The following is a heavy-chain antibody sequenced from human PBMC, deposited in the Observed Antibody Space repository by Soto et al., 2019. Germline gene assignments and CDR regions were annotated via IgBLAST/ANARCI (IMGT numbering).Heavy chain of an antibody. V-gene: IGHV3-30*18. D-gene: IGHD3-10*01. CDR1: GFTFSSYG. CDR3: ANQPYHYSY. J-gene: IGHJ4*02. Sequence: QVQLVESGGGVVQPGRSLRLSCAASGFTFSSYGMHWVRQAPGKGLEWVAVISYDGSNKYYADSVKGRFTISRDNSKNTLCLHMNSLRALDTAVYYCANQPYHYSYWGQGTLVTVSS. CDR2: ISYDGSNK.